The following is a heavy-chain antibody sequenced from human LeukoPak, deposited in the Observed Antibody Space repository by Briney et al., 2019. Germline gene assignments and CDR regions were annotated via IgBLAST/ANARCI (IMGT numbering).Heavy chain of an antibody. CDR2: IGGNGDST. D-gene: IGHD3-3*01. Sequence: PGGSLRLSCAASGFTFSSYWMSWVRQAPGTGLEWVSTIGGNGDSTSYADSVKGRFTISRDNSKNTLFLQMNSLRAEDTAIYYCAKVPGFWSGYIHYFDYWGQGTLVTVSS. V-gene: IGHV3-23*01. CDR3: AKVPGFWSGYIHYFDY. CDR1: GFTFSSYW. J-gene: IGHJ4*02.